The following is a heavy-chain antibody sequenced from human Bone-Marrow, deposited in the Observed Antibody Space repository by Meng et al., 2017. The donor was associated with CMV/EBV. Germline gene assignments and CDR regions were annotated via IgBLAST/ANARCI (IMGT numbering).Heavy chain of an antibody. D-gene: IGHD2/OR15-2a*01. CDR1: GFTFDTYW. CDR3: ARIEKGNSTWRNFFYYGMDV. Sequence: GGSLRLSCAASGFTFDTYWMTWVRQAPGKGLEWVANIKEDGSEKYYVDSVRGRFTISRDNTKKSLFLQINSLRAEDTAVYFCARIEKGNSTWRNFFYYGMDVWGQGTTVTVSS. CDR2: IKEDGSEK. J-gene: IGHJ6*02. V-gene: IGHV3-7*01.